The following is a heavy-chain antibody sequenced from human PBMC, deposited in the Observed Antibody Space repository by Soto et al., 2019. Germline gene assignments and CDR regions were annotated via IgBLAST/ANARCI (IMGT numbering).Heavy chain of an antibody. D-gene: IGHD6-13*01. V-gene: IGHV4-38-2*01. CDR2: INHSGST. J-gene: IGHJ4*02. CDR1: GYSISSGYY. CDR3: ARPYTSTWYVLY. Sequence: SETLSLTCAVSGYSISSGYYWGWIRQPPEKGLEWIGSINHSGSTFYNPSLKSRVTISIDTSKNQFSLKLSSVTAADTAVYYCARPYTSTWYVLYWGQGTLVTVSS.